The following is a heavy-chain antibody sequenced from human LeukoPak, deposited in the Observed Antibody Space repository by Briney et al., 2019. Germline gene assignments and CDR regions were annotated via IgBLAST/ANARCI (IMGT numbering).Heavy chain of an antibody. J-gene: IGHJ4*02. CDR3: ARGRPTAYYDSSGYPILYFDY. Sequence: SETLSLTCAVYGGSFSGYYWSWIRQPSGKGLEWIGEINHSGSTNYNPSLKSRVTISVDTSKNQFSLKLSSVTAADTAVYYCARGRPTAYYDSSGYPILYFDYWGQGSLVTVSS. V-gene: IGHV4-34*01. CDR2: INHSGST. CDR1: GGSFSGYY. D-gene: IGHD3-22*01.